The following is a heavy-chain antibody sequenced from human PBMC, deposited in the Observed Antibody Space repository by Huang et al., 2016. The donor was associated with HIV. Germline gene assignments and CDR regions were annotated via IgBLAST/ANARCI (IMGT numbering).Heavy chain of an antibody. Sequence: QVQLVESGGGLVKPGGSLRLSCVASGFTFSDYFMSWIRQTPGKWLEWVSYISSSDNTIYYADSVKGRFTISRDNAKNSLYLHMNSLRAEDTAVYFCARDGPYDSSGYPDAFDIWGQGTMVTVSS. J-gene: IGHJ3*02. CDR1: GFTFSDYF. CDR2: ISSSDNTI. D-gene: IGHD3-22*01. CDR3: ARDGPYDSSGYPDAFDI. V-gene: IGHV3-11*01.